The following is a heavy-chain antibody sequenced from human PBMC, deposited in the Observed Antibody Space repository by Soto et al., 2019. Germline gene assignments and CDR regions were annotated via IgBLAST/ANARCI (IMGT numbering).Heavy chain of an antibody. CDR2: ISAYNGNT. D-gene: IGHD3-3*02. J-gene: IGHJ6*02. Sequence: ASVKVSCKASGYTFTSYGISWVRQAPGQGLEWMGWISAYNGNTNYAQKLQGRVTMTTDTSTSTAYMELRSLRSDDTAVYYCARVTRTQFISWSSRVYYGMDFCGQGSSVTVS. CDR3: ARVTRTQFISWSSRVYYGMDF. V-gene: IGHV1-18*01. CDR1: GYTFTSYG.